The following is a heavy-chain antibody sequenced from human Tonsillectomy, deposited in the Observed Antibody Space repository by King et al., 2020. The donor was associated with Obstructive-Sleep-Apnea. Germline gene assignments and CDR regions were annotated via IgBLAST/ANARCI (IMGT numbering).Heavy chain of an antibody. J-gene: IGHJ4*02. Sequence: VQLVESGGGLVKPGGSLRLSCAASGFTFTHAWMSWVRQAPGKGLEWVGRIKSKTTGGTTDYAAPVKGRFTISKDDSKNTLYLQMNSLKIEDIAIYYCSTEDDWGQGTLVTVSS. CDR3: STEDD. CDR2: IKSKTTGGTT. CDR1: GFTFTHAW. V-gene: IGHV3-15*01.